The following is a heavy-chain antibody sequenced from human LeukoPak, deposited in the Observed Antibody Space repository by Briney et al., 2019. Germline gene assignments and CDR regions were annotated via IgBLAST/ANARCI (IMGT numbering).Heavy chain of an antibody. CDR1: GFTFSSYW. D-gene: IGHD6-19*01. V-gene: IGHV3-74*01. J-gene: IGHJ4*02. CDR2: INSDGSST. CDR3: AKDRAYSSGWRGVYYFDY. Sequence: GGSLRLSCAASGFTFSSYWMHWVRQAPGKGLVWVSRINSDGSSTSYADSVKGRSTISGDNAKNTLYLQMNSLRAEDTAVYYCAKDRAYSSGWRGVYYFDYWGQGTLVTVSS.